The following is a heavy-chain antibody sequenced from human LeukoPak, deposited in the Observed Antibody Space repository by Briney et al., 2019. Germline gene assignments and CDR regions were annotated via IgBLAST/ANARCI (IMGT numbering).Heavy chain of an antibody. CDR3: ARDSRMNYYAS. D-gene: IGHD3-3*01. Sequence: GGSLRLSCAASGFTFSSYSMNWVRQAPGKGLEWVSSISSSSSYIYYADSVKGRFTISRDNAKNSLYLQMNSLRAEDTAMYYCARDSRMNYYASWGRGTLVTVSS. CDR1: GFTFSSYS. V-gene: IGHV3-21*01. J-gene: IGHJ5*02. CDR2: ISSSSSYI.